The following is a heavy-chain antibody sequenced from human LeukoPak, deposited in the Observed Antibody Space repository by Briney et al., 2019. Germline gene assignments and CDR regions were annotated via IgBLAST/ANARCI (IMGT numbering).Heavy chain of an antibody. CDR1: GFTFRNYA. D-gene: IGHD4-11*01. J-gene: IGHJ4*02. Sequence: PAGTLRLSCAGSGFTFRNYAMSLLPQAPWKGLECVSVISSSGGSTYYADSVKGRFTISRDNSKNTLYLQMNSLRAEDTAMYYCARGLPPVMKYYFDYWGQGTLVTVSS. V-gene: IGHV3-23*01. CDR3: ARGLPPVMKYYFDY. CDR2: ISSSGGST.